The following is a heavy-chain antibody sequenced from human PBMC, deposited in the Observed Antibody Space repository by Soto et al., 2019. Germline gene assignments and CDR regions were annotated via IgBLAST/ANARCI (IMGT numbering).Heavy chain of an antibody. CDR3: VRATYFSDSSGYTRCFDY. V-gene: IGHV3-7*03. J-gene: IGHJ4*02. CDR2: INRDGSEE. Sequence: GGSLRLSCVASGFTFSGYWMSWVRQAPGKGLEWVANINRDGSEEHYVDSVKGRFTISRDNAKNSVYLQMNSLKTEDTAVYYCVRATYFSDSSGYTRCFDYWGQGTLVTVSS. D-gene: IGHD3-22*01. CDR1: GFTFSGYW.